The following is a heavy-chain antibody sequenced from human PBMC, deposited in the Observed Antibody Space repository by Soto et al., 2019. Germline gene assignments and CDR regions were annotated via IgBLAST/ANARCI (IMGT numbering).Heavy chain of an antibody. Sequence: GGSLRLSCAASGFTFSSYAMHWVRQAPGKGLEYVSAISSNGGSTYYANSVKGRFTISRDNSKNTLYLQMGSLRAEDMAVYYCARDRMTTVTEINLIDYWGQGTLVTVSS. CDR3: ARDRMTTVTEINLIDY. CDR1: GFTFSSYA. CDR2: ISSNGGST. V-gene: IGHV3-64*01. D-gene: IGHD4-17*01. J-gene: IGHJ4*02.